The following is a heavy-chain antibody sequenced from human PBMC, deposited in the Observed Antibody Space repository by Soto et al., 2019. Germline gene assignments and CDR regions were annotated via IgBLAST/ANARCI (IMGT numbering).Heavy chain of an antibody. D-gene: IGHD5-12*01. CDR1: GGSFSGYY. CDR3: AAGMATIRNY. CDR2: IYHSGST. Sequence: SETLSLTCAVYGGSFSGYYWSWIRQPPGKGLEWIGYIYHSGSTYYNPSLKSRVTTSVDRSKNQFSLKLSSVTAADTAVYYCAAGMATIRNYWGQGTLVTVSS. J-gene: IGHJ4*02. V-gene: IGHV4-34*01.